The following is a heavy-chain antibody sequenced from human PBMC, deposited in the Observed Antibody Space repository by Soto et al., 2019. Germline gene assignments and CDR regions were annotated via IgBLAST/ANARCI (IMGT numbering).Heavy chain of an antibody. CDR2: IIPIFGTA. V-gene: IGHV1-69*13. CDR3: ARGFGELSGNFDY. Sequence: ASVKVSCKASGGTFSSYAISWVRQAPGQGLEWMGGIIPIFGTANDAQNVQSRVTITADESTSTAYMELISLRSEDMAVYYCARGFGELSGNFDYWGQGTLVTVSS. J-gene: IGHJ4*02. CDR1: GGTFSSYA. D-gene: IGHD3-10*01.